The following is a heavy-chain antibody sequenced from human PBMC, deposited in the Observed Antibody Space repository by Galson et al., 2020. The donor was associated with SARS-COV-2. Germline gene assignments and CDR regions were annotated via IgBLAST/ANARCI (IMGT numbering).Heavy chain of an antibody. CDR3: ARAYCGGDCYPIDDAFDI. J-gene: IGHJ3*02. Sequence: SVKVSCKTSGGTFSRFAISWVRQAPGQGLEWMGGIIPIFTTTNYAQEFQGRVTITADESTSTAYMELSSLRSEDTAVYYCARAYCGGDCYPIDDAFDIWGQGTMVTVSS. CDR1: GGTFSRFA. D-gene: IGHD2-21*01. V-gene: IGHV1-69*13. CDR2: IIPIFTTT.